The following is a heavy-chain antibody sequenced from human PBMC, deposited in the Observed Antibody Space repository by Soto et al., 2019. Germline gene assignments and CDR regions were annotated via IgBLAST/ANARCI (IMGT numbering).Heavy chain of an antibody. Sequence: ASVKVSCKVSGYTLTELSMHWVRQAPGKGLEWMGGFDPEDGETIYAQKFQGRVTMTEDTSTDTAYMELSSLRSEDTAVYYCATFIYNWNYRDYWGQGTLVTVSS. D-gene: IGHD1-7*01. CDR2: FDPEDGET. CDR1: GYTLTELS. CDR3: ATFIYNWNYRDY. V-gene: IGHV1-24*01. J-gene: IGHJ4*02.